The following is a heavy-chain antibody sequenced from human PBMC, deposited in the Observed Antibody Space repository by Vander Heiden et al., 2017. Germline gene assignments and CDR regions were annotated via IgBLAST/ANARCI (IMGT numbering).Heavy chain of an antibody. CDR3: AIYDFWSGYRTGNWFDP. V-gene: IGHV3-30-3*01. CDR1: GFTFSSAA. CDR2: ISYDGSNK. J-gene: IGHJ5*02. Sequence: QVQLVESGGGVVQPGRSLSLSCTGPGFTFSSAANHWVRQAPGKGLEWVAVISYDGSNKYYADSVKGRFTISRDNSKNTLYLQMNSLRTEDTAVYYCAIYDFWSGYRTGNWFDPWGQGTLVTVSS. D-gene: IGHD3-3*01.